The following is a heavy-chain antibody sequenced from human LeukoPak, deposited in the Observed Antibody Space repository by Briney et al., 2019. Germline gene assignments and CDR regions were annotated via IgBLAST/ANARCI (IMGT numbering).Heavy chain of an antibody. Sequence: GGSLRLSCAASGFTFSSYWMHWVRQAPGKGLVCVSRINSDGSSTSYADSVKGRFTISRDNAKNTLYLQMNSLRAEDTAVYYCAREGWWASAFDIWGQGTMVTVSS. CDR1: GFTFSSYW. CDR2: INSDGSST. J-gene: IGHJ3*02. V-gene: IGHV3-74*01. D-gene: IGHD2-15*01. CDR3: AREGWWASAFDI.